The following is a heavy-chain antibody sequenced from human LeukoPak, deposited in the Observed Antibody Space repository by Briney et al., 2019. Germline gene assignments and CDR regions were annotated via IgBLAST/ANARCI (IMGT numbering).Heavy chain of an antibody. CDR2: INPSSGGT. Sequence: ASVKVSCKASGYTFTGYYMHWVRQAPGQGLEWMGWINPSSGGTNYAQKFQGRVTMTRDTSISTAYMELSRLRSDDTAVYYCARAQRYYYDSSGYYQYYFDYWGQGTLVTVSS. CDR3: ARAQRYYYDSSGYYQYYFDY. V-gene: IGHV1-2*02. D-gene: IGHD3-22*01. J-gene: IGHJ4*02. CDR1: GYTFTGYY.